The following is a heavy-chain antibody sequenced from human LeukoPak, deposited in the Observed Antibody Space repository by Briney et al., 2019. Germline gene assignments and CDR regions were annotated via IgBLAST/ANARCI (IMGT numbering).Heavy chain of an antibody. CDR1: GFTFSSYS. CDR3: AREPPRLSIAVAGTNWFDP. J-gene: IGHJ5*02. V-gene: IGHV3-21*01. CDR2: ISSSSSYI. Sequence: PGGSLRLSCAASGFTFSSYSMNWVRQAPGKGLEWVSSISSSSSYIYYADSVKGRFTISRDNAKNSLYLQMNSLRAEDTAVYYCAREPPRLSIAVAGTNWFDPWGQEPWSPSPQ. D-gene: IGHD6-19*01.